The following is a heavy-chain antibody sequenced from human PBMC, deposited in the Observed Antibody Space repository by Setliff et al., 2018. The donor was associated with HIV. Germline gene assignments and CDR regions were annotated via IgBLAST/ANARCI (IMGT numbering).Heavy chain of an antibody. D-gene: IGHD1-26*01. V-gene: IGHV1-69-2*01. CDR1: GYTFTNYF. CDR3: ATVRIMGATEFDY. Sequence: GASVKVSCKASGYTFTNYFMHWVRQAPGEGLEWVGRVDPEDGETRYAMKFQGSVTISADTSTDTTYLSLTSLRSQDTAVYYCATVRIMGATEFDYWGQGTVVTVSS. CDR2: VDPEDGET. J-gene: IGHJ4*02.